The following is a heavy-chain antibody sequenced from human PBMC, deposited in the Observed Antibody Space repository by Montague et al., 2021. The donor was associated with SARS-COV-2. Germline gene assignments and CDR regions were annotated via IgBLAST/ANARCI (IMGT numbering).Heavy chain of an antibody. V-gene: IGHV4-34*01. CDR1: GASFSGYY. CDR3: ARGVRQLGVRYYYYYIDV. Sequence: SETLSLTCAVYGASFSGYYCPLIRHPPGTGLEWIGVISLSKNTNSNPSPKRRVTISMDTSTNQYSLKLSSVTAADTAVYYCARGVRQLGVRYYYYYIDVWDNGTLVTVAS. J-gene: IGHJ6*03. CDR2: ISLSKNT. D-gene: IGHD6-6*01.